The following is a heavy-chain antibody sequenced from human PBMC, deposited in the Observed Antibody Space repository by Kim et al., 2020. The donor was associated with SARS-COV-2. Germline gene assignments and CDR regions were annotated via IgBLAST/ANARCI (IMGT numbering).Heavy chain of an antibody. J-gene: IGHJ4*02. Sequence: GGSLRLSCAASGFTFTNAWMNWVRQAPGKGLECVGRIKSKPDGGTTDYAAPVKGRFTISRDDSKKTLYLQMNSLKTEDTAIYYCTAGPRIDSSGNYHYFDYWGQGTLVTVSS. CDR2: IKSKPDGGTT. V-gene: IGHV3-15*01. CDR3: TAGPRIDSSGNYHYFDY. D-gene: IGHD3-22*01. CDR1: GFTFTNAW.